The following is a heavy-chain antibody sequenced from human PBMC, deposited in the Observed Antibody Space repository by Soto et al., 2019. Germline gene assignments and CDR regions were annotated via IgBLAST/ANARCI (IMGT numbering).Heavy chain of an antibody. Sequence: GGSLRLSCAASGLTFSNYWMSWVRQAPGKGLEWVANIKQDGSEQYYSDSVKGRFTISRDNAKNSLYLQMNSLRAEDTAVYYCEGDRPQEKRLTGYWGQGTLVTVSS. J-gene: IGHJ4*02. V-gene: IGHV3-7*01. CDR1: GLTFSNYW. CDR2: IKQDGSEQ. CDR3: EGDRPQEKRLTGY. D-gene: IGHD3-9*01.